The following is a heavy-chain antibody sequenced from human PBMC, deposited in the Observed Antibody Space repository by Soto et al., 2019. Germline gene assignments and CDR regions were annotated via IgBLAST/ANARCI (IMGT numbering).Heavy chain of an antibody. CDR3: ARSRPQGVDLPGVFPWDALDI. J-gene: IGHJ3*02. CDR2: DIPIFGIT. V-gene: IGHV1-69*01. CDR1: GGTLSISE. D-gene: IGHD2-8*01. Sequence: QVQLVQSGAEVKKPGSSVKVSCKASGGTLSISEIRWVRQAPGQGLEWMAGDIPIFGITKIAQKFQGRLTTSANESTSTAYMDLSSLREEETAVYYCARSRPQGVDLPGVFPWDALDIWGQGTPVTVSS.